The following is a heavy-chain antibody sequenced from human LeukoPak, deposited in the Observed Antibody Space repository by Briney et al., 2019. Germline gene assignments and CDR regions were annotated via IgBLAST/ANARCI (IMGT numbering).Heavy chain of an antibody. J-gene: IGHJ5*02. CDR3: ARDLASNYVYNWFDP. V-gene: IGHV1-2*02. D-gene: IGHD4-11*01. CDR2: INPNSGGT. Sequence: ASVKVSCKASGYTFTGYYMHWVRQAPGQGLEWMGWINPNSGGTNYAQKFQGRVTMTRDTSISTAYMELSRLRSDDTAVYYCARDLASNYVYNWFDPWGQGTLVTVSS. CDR1: GYTFTGYY.